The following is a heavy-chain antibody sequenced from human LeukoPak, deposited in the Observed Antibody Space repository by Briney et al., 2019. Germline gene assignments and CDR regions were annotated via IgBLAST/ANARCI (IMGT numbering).Heavy chain of an antibody. CDR2: IYYSGST. CDR3: AGSLEWLLTPYYFDY. Sequence: SETLSLTCTVSGGSISSYNWSWIRQPPGKGLEWIGYIYYSGSTNYNPSPKSRVTISVDTSKNQFSLKLSSVTAADTAVYYCAGSLEWLLTPYYFDYWGQGTLVTVSS. CDR1: GGSISSYN. J-gene: IGHJ4*02. V-gene: IGHV4-59*01. D-gene: IGHD3-3*01.